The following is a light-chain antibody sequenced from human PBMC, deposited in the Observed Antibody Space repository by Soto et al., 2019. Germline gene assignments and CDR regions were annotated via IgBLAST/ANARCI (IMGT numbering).Light chain of an antibody. Sequence: QSALTQPASVSGSPEQSITISCTGTSSDVGGDDFVSWYQQHPGEAPKLIIYDVSHRPSGVSNRFSGSKSGNAASLTISGLQAEDEADYYCNSYTSITTLRGVFGTGTKLTVL. CDR1: SSDVGGDDF. CDR3: NSYTSITTLRGV. CDR2: DVS. V-gene: IGLV2-14*01. J-gene: IGLJ1*01.